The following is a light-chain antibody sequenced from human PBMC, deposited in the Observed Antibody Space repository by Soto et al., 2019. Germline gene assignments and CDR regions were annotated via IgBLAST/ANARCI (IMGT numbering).Light chain of an antibody. CDR3: MQGTHWPPYT. Sequence: DVVMTQSPLSLPVTLGQPASISCRSSQSLVHSDGNTYLNWFHQRPGQSPRRLIYKVSNRDSGGPDRFSGSGSDTDFTLKISGVEAEDVWVYYFMQGTHWPPYTFGQGTKLEIK. V-gene: IGKV2-30*02. J-gene: IGKJ2*01. CDR1: QSLVHSDGNTY. CDR2: KVS.